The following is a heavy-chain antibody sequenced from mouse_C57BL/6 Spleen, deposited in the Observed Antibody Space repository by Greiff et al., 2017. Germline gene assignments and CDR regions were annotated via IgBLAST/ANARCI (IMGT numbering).Heavy chain of an antibody. CDR2: ISSCSSTI. Sequence: EVQRVEPGGGLVKPGGSLKLSCAASGFTFSDYGMHWVRQAPEKGLEWVAYISSCSSTIYYADTVKGRFTISRDKAKNTLFLQMTSLRSEDTAMYYCARPHYYGSYYAMDYWGQGTSVTVSS. D-gene: IGHD1-1*01. CDR3: ARPHYYGSYYAMDY. CDR1: GFTFSDYG. V-gene: IGHV5-17*01. J-gene: IGHJ4*01.